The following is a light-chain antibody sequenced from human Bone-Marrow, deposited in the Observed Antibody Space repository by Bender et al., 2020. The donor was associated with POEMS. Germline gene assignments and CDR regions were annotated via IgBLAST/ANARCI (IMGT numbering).Light chain of an antibody. CDR2: KDI. CDR1: ALPKQY. J-gene: IGLJ2*01. V-gene: IGLV3-25*02. Sequence: SYELAQSPSMSVSPGQTATITCSGDALPKQYVYWYQQKAGQAPVLLIYKDIERPSRIPERFSGSTSGTTVTLTIRGVQAEDEADYYCQSAESSGTHAVFGGGTKLTVL. CDR3: QSAESSGTHAV.